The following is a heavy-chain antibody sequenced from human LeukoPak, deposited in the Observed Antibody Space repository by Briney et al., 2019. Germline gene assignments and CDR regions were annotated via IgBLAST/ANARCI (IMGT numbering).Heavy chain of an antibody. CDR2: ISGSGGST. J-gene: IGHJ4*02. V-gene: IGHV3-23*01. Sequence: GGSLRLSCAASGFTFSSYAMSWARQAPGKGLEWVSAISGSGGSTYYADSVKGRFTISRDNSKNTLYLQMNSLRAEDTAVYYCAKDRKLLGYCSGGSCQPFGYWGQGTLVTVSS. CDR1: GFTFSSYA. CDR3: AKDRKLLGYCSGGSCQPFGY. D-gene: IGHD2-15*01.